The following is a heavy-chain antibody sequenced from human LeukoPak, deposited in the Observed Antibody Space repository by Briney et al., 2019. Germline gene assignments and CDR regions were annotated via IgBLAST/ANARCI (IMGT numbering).Heavy chain of an antibody. CDR3: ARDDSSGPQVY. J-gene: IGHJ4*02. V-gene: IGHV1-46*01. Sequence: ASVKVSCKASGYTFTSYYMHWVRQAPGQGLERMGIINPSGGSTKYAQKLQGRVTMSRDTSTSTVYMELSSLRSEDTAVYYCARDDSSGPQVYWGQGTLVTVSS. CDR2: INPSGGST. D-gene: IGHD3-22*01. CDR1: GYTFTSYY.